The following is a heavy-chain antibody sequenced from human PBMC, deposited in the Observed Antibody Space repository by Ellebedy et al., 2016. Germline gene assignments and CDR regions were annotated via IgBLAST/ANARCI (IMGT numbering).Heavy chain of an antibody. CDR1: GYSFTSYW. V-gene: IGHV5-10-1*01. Sequence: GESLKISXKGSGYSFTSYWISWVRQMPGKGLEWMGRIDPSDSYTNYSPSFQGHVTISADKSISTAYLQWSSLKASDTAMYYCARRGSDYEHFDYWGQGTLVTVSS. J-gene: IGHJ4*02. CDR3: ARRGSDYEHFDY. CDR2: IDPSDSYT. D-gene: IGHD2-21*02.